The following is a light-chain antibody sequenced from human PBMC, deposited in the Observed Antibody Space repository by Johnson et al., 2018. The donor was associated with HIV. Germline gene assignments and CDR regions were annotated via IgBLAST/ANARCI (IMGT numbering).Light chain of an antibody. CDR3: GTWDTSLSAGGV. CDR2: DNN. Sequence: QLVLTQPPSVSAAPGQKVTISCSGSSSNIGNNYVSWYQQLPGTAPKVLIYDNNKRPSGIPDRFSGYKSGTSATLGITGLQTGDEADYYCGTWDTSLSAGGVFGTGTKVTVL. CDR1: SSNIGNNY. V-gene: IGLV1-51*01. J-gene: IGLJ1*01.